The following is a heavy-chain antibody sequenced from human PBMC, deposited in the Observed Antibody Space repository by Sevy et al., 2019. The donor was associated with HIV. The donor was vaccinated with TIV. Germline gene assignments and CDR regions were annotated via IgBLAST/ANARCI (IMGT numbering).Heavy chain of an antibody. J-gene: IGHJ5*02. D-gene: IGHD5-12*01. Sequence: SETLSLTCTVSGGPISSYYWSRIRQPPGKKLEWIGYIHYSGSTKYNPSLNSRVTMSVDTSKNQFSLKLTSVTAADTAVYYCARAPPVRSGDDSLNWFDPWGQGTLVTVSS. CDR2: IHYSGST. CDR1: GGPISSYY. V-gene: IGHV4-59*01. CDR3: ARAPPVRSGDDSLNWFDP.